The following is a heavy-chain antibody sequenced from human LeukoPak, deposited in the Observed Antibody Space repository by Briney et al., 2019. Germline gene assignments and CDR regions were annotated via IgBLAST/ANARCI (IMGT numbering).Heavy chain of an antibody. CDR2: IKQDGSEK. V-gene: IGHV3-7*01. D-gene: IGHD6-19*01. CDR3: ARGHSAWYDY. J-gene: IGHJ4*02. CDR1: TLTFSNYW. Sequence: GGSLRLSCAASTLTFSNYWTSWVRQAPGKGLEWVANIKQDGSEKYYVDSVKGRFTISRDNAKNSLYLQMNSLRAEDTAVYYCARGHSAWYDYWGQGTLVTVSS.